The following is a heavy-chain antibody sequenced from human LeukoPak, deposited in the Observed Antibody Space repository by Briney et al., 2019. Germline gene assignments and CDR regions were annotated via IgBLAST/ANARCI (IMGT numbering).Heavy chain of an antibody. CDR3: AKARYSSTFHDVDY. D-gene: IGHD2/OR15-2a*01. CDR1: GFTFSNYA. CDR2: ISGSGGIT. V-gene: IGHV3-23*01. Sequence: GGSLRLSCAASGFTFSNYAMSWVRQAPGKGLEWVSAISGSGGITYYADSVKGRFTISRDNSKNTLYLQMNSLTAEDTAAYYCAKARYSSTFHDVDYWGQGTLVTVSS. J-gene: IGHJ4*02.